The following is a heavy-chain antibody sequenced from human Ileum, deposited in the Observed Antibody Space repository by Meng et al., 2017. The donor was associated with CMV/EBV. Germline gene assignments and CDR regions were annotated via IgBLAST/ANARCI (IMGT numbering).Heavy chain of an antibody. Sequence: GGSLRLSCVASGFTLSTYAMNWVRQAPGKGLEWVSFITTDSTTITYADSVKGRFTISRDNARNSLYLQMNNLRAEDTAVYYCARDPPRGVHFDHWGQGTLVTVSS. CDR3: ARDPPRGVHFDH. J-gene: IGHJ5*02. D-gene: IGHD5-24*01. CDR2: ITTDSTTI. CDR1: GFTLSTYA. V-gene: IGHV3-48*04.